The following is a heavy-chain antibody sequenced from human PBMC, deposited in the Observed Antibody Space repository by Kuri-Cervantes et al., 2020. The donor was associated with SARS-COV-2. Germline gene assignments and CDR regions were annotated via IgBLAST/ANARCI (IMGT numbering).Heavy chain of an antibody. CDR1: GFTFSNAW. CDR2: ISSSGSTK. Sequence: GGSLRLSCAASGFTFSNAWMSWVRQAPGKGLECISYISSSGSTKYYAGSVKDRFTVSRDNARNSVSLQMNSLRVEDTAVYYCARENPNNYYYHMDVWGKGTTVTVSS. CDR3: ARENPNNYYYHMDV. V-gene: IGHV3-11*01. D-gene: IGHD1-14*01. J-gene: IGHJ6*04.